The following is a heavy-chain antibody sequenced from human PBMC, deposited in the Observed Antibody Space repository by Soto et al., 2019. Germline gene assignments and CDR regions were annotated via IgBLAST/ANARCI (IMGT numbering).Heavy chain of an antibody. V-gene: IGHV1-18*01. CDR3: ARVNPSYYDFWSVYSDDAFNI. D-gene: IGHD3-3*01. CDR1: GYTFTSYG. CDR2: TSAYNGNT. Sequence: ASVKVSCKASGYTFTSYGISWVRQAPGQGLEWMGWTSAYNGNTNYAQKLQGRVTMTTDTSTSTAYMELRSLRSDDTAVYYCARVNPSYYDFWSVYSDDAFNIWGQGKMVTVS. J-gene: IGHJ3*02.